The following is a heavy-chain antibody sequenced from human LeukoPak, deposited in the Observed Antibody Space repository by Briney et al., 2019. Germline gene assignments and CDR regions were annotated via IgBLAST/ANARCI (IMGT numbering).Heavy chain of an antibody. J-gene: IGHJ5*02. D-gene: IGHD2-15*01. V-gene: IGHV3-53*01. CDR1: GFTVSSNY. Sequence: GGSLRLSCAASGFTVSSNYMSWVRQAPGKGLEWVSVIYSGGSTYYAASVKGRFTISRDNSKNTLYLQMNCLRAEDTAVYYCARPLGYCSGGSWYRGVGPTWFVPWGEGTLVTDSS. CDR2: IYSGGST. CDR3: ARPLGYCSGGSWYRGVGPTWFVP.